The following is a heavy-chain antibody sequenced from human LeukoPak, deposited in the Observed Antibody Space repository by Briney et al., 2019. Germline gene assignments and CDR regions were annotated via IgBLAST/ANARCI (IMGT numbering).Heavy chain of an antibody. CDR2: IKQDGSEK. V-gene: IGHV3-7*01. CDR3: ARGLAHDSSDLGDY. J-gene: IGHJ4*02. Sequence: GGSLRLSCAASGFTFSSYWMSWVRQAPGKGLEWVANIKQDGSEKYYVDSVKGRFTISRDNAKNSLYLQMNSLRAEDTAVYYCARGLAHDSSDLGDYWGQGTLVTVSS. D-gene: IGHD3-22*01. CDR1: GFTFSSYW.